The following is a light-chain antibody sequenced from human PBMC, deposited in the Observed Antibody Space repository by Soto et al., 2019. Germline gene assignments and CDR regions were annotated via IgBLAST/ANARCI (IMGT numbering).Light chain of an antibody. CDR3: CSYAGSSTIRV. Sequence: QSVLTRPASVSGSPGQSITISCTGTSSDVGSYNLVSWYQQHPGKAPKLMIYEVSKRPSGVSNRFSGSKSGNTASLTISGLQAEDEADYYCCSYAGSSTIRVFGGGTKLTVL. J-gene: IGLJ2*01. CDR1: SSDVGSYNL. V-gene: IGLV2-23*02. CDR2: EVS.